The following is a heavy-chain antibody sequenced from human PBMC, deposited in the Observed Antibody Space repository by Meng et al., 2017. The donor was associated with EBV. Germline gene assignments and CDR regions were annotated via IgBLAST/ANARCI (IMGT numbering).Heavy chain of an antibody. V-gene: IGHV1-2*06. J-gene: IGHJ4*02. CDR2: INPNSGGT. CDR1: GYTFTGYY. Sequence: QVQLGQSGAERQNPGLSVNVSCKASGYTFTGYYRHWVRQAPVQGLEWMGRINPNSGGTNYAQKFQGRVTMTRDTSISTAYMELRSLRSDDTAVYYCARDGRLYDTPSPFDYWGQGTLVTVSS. D-gene: IGHD3-22*01. CDR3: ARDGRLYDTPSPFDY.